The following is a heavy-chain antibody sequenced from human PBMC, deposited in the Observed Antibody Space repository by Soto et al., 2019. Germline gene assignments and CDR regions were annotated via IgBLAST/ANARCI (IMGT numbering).Heavy chain of an antibody. J-gene: IGHJ5*02. CDR3: ARGDCSSTSCFNSPYNWFDP. CDR1: GGSISSGGYS. CDR2: IYHSGST. Sequence: ASETLSLTCAVSGGSISSGGYSWSWIRQPPGKGLEWIGYIYHSGSTYYNPSLKSRVTISVDRSKNQFSLKLSSVTAADTAVYYCARGDCSSTSCFNSPYNWFDPWGQGTLVTVSS. D-gene: IGHD2-2*01. V-gene: IGHV4-30-2*01.